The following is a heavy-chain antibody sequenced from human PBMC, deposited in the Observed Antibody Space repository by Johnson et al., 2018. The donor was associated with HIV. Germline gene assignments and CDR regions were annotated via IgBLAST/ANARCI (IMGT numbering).Heavy chain of an antibody. Sequence: QVQLVESGGGVVQPGKSLRLSCAASGFTFSSSAMHWVRQAPGQGLQWVALISYDGSIKYFADSVKGRFTISRDNSKNTLHLQMNSLRPEDTAVYYWARGGQLVAFDIWGQGTMVTVSS. D-gene: IGHD6-6*01. J-gene: IGHJ3*02. V-gene: IGHV3-30-3*01. CDR2: ISYDGSIK. CDR1: GFTFSSSA. CDR3: ARGGQLVAFDI.